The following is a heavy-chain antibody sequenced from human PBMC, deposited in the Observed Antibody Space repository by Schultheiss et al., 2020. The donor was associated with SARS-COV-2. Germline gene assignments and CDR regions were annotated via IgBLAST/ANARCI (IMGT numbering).Heavy chain of an antibody. CDR3: ARVDLETALVGGLDV. V-gene: IGHV4-61*03. J-gene: IGHJ6*02. CDR1: GASVSSGSYY. Sequence: SETLSLTCSVSGASVSSGSYYWSWILQSPGRGLEWIGYIYHSGGTRYHPSLKSRVTISLDTSKNHFFLKLTSVTAADTAVYFCARVDLETALVGGLDVWGQGSTVTVSS. D-gene: IGHD5-18*01. CDR2: IYHSGGT.